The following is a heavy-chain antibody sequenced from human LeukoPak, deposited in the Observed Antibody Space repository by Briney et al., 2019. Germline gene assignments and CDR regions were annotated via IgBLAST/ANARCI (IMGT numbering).Heavy chain of an antibody. CDR1: GNSISSGDNY. CDR3: ARTGGSFYFYYYMDV. J-gene: IGHJ6*03. D-gene: IGHD1-26*01. Sequence: PSETLSLTCTVSGNSISSGDNYWSWIRQPAGKGLEWIGRIYTSGSTNYNPSLKSRVTISGDTSKNQFSLKVSSVTAADTAVYYCARTGGSFYFYYYMDVWGKGTTVTVSS. CDR2: IYTSGST. V-gene: IGHV4-61*02.